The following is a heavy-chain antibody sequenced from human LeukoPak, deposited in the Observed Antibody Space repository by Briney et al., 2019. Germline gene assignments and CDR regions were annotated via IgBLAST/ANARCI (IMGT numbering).Heavy chain of an antibody. D-gene: IGHD2-15*01. Sequence: PGGSLRPSCAASGFTFSSTYMSWVRQAPGKGLEGWSVIYSGGNIYYIETVRGRFNISRDTSKNTLYLQMNSLRAEDTAVYFCAGRHCSGGGCYFAGADPFDYWGQGTLVTVSS. J-gene: IGHJ4*02. CDR1: GFTFSSTY. V-gene: IGHV3-53*01. CDR3: AGRHCSGGGCYFAGADPFDY. CDR2: IYSGGNI.